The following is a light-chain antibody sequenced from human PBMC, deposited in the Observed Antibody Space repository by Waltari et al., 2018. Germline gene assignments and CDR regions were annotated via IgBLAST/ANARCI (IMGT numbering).Light chain of an antibody. J-gene: IGLJ2*01. V-gene: IGLV2-23*02. CDR3: CSYAGNCTEV. Sequence: QSALTQPASVSGSPGQSITISCTGTSSDVGSYDLVSWYQQHPGKAPKLMIYEVNKRPSGVSHRFSGSRSGNTASLTISGLQAEDEADYHCCSYAGNCTEVFGGGTKLTVL. CDR1: SSDVGSYDL. CDR2: EVN.